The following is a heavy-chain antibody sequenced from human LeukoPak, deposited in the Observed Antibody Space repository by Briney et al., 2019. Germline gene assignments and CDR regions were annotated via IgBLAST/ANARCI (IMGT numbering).Heavy chain of an antibody. D-gene: IGHD5-12*01. CDR2: ISSSSSYI. J-gene: IGHJ4*02. V-gene: IGHV3-21*01. CDR3: ARDLSGHSGYDLFY. CDR1: GFTFSSYS. Sequence: GGSLRLSCAASGFTFSSYSMNWVRQSPGKGLEWVSSISSSSSYIYYADSVKGRFTISRDNAKNSLYLQMNSLRAEDTAVYYCARDLSGHSGYDLFYWGQGTLVTVSS.